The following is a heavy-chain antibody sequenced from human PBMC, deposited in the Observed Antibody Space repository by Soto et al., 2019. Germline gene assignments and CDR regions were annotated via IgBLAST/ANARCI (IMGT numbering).Heavy chain of an antibody. CDR3: ARVVAQIDY. J-gene: IGHJ4*02. D-gene: IGHD5-12*01. V-gene: IGHV3-66*01. CDR1: GFTFSSNS. Sequence: EVQLVEAGGTLVQPGGSLRLSCVASGFTFSSNSMSWVRQAPGKGLEWVSLIYPGGDTHYADSVRGRFTISRDDSKNTFYLQMNSLRVEDTAVYYCARVVAQIDYWGQGTLVTVSS. CDR2: IYPGGDT.